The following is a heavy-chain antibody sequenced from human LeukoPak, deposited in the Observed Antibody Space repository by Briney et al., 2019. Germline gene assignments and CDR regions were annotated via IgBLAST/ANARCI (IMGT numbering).Heavy chain of an antibody. D-gene: IGHD5-24*01. J-gene: IGHJ4*02. V-gene: IGHV4-59*01. CDR2: IYNNAST. CDR3: AREGRDGYNEY. CDR1: GGSISRYY. Sequence: PSETLSLTCSVSGGSISRYYWSWVRQPPGKGLEWIGYIYNNASTSYSPSLKSRLFMSVDTPTNKVSLKLRSVTEADTAIYYCAREGRDGYNEYWGQGTLVIVSS.